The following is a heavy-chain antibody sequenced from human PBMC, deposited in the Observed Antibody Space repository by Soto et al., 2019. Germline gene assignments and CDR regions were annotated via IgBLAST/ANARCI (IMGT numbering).Heavy chain of an antibody. Sequence: ASVKVSCKASGYTFTSYDIYWVRQATGQGLEWMGWMNPNTGNSGYAQKFQGRVTMTSDTSISTAHMELSSLRSEDTAVYYCARRAETNGWNGFGADKYYFDFWGQGTLVTV. CDR2: MNPNTGNS. CDR3: ARRAETNGWNGFGADKYYFDF. J-gene: IGHJ4*02. D-gene: IGHD1-1*01. CDR1: GYTFTSYD. V-gene: IGHV1-8*01.